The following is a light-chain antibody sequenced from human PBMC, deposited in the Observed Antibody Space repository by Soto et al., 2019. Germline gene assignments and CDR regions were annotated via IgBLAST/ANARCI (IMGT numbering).Light chain of an antibody. CDR3: CSYAGSLVV. CDR2: DVN. Sequence: QSALTQPRSVSGSPGQSVTLSCTGTSSDVGGYNYVSWYQQHPGKAPKLMIYDVNKRPSGVPDRFSGSKSGNTASLTISGLQAEDEADYYCCSYAGSLVVFGGGTKLTVL. J-gene: IGLJ2*01. V-gene: IGLV2-11*01. CDR1: SSDVGGYNY.